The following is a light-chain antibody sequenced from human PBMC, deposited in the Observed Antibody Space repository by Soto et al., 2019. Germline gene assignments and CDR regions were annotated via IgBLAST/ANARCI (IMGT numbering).Light chain of an antibody. CDR1: QSVSSF. J-gene: IGKJ2*01. V-gene: IGKV3-11*01. Sequence: EIVLTQSPVTLSLSPGDRATLSCRPSQSVSSFLAWYQQKPGQPPRLLIYDVSNRAAGIPARFSGSGSGTDFTLTISSPEPEDFATYYCQQSYSTPYTFGQGTKLEIK. CDR3: QQSYSTPYT. CDR2: DVS.